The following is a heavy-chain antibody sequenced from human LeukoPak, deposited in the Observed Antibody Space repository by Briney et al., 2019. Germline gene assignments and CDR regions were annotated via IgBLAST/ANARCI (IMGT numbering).Heavy chain of an antibody. V-gene: IGHV1-2*04. D-gene: IGHD6-13*01. CDR3: ARAGSSWYAPTSASDY. J-gene: IGHJ4*02. CDR1: GYTFTGYY. Sequence: ASVKVSCKASGYTFTGYYTHWVRQAPGQGLEWMGWINPNSGGTNYAQKFQGWVTMTRDTSISTAYMELSRLRSDDTAVYYCARAGSSWYAPTSASDYWGQGTLVTVSS. CDR2: INPNSGGT.